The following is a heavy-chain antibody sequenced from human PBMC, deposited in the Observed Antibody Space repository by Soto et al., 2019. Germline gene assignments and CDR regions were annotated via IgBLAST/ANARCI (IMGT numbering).Heavy chain of an antibody. CDR2: ISYDGSNK. Sequence: GGSLRLSCAASGFTFSSYGMHWVRQAPGKGLEWVAVISYDGSNKYYADSVKGRFTISRDNSKNTLYLQMNSLRAEDTAVYYCAKSPGPSGYSYGHLDYWGQGTLVTVSS. D-gene: IGHD5-18*01. CDR1: GFTFSSYG. V-gene: IGHV3-30*18. J-gene: IGHJ4*02. CDR3: AKSPGPSGYSYGHLDY.